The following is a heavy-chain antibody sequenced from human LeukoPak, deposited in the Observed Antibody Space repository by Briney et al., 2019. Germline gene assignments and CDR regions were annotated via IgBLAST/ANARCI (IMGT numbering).Heavy chain of an antibody. CDR1: GGSISSYY. Sequence: PSETLSLTCSVSGGSISSYYWTRIRQPPGKGLEWIGYIYYTGSTNYNPSLKSRVTISIDTSRNQFSLKLSSVTAADTAVYYCARHPTLTSGGNFDYWGQGTLVTVSS. CDR3: ARHPTLTSGGNFDY. D-gene: IGHD1-14*01. J-gene: IGHJ4*02. CDR2: IYYTGST. V-gene: IGHV4-59*08.